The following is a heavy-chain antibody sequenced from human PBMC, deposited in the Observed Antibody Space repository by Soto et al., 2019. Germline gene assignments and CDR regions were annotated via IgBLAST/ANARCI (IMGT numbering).Heavy chain of an antibody. J-gene: IGHJ5*02. Sequence: QVQLVKSGGGVVQPGRSLSLSCAASGLTFSNYAIHWAREAPARGLEWVTVISFDGSNKYYADSVKGRFTISRDNSKNTVYLQMNSLRVEDTAVYYCAKHGIAWDQTLSQPNWFDPWGQGTLVTVSS. CDR2: ISFDGSNK. V-gene: IGHV3-30*18. CDR1: GLTFSNYA. D-gene: IGHD2-2*01. CDR3: AKHGIAWDQTLSQPNWFDP.